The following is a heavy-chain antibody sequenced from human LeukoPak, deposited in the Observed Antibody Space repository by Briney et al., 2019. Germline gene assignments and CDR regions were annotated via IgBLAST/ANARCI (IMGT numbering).Heavy chain of an antibody. CDR3: ARKSDYDSSGYHNWFDL. J-gene: IGHJ5*02. V-gene: IGHV3-48*02. D-gene: IGHD3-22*01. CDR1: GFTFTSYS. CDR2: IRSSSSTI. Sequence: GGSLRLSCSASGFTFTSYSMNWVRQAPCKGLEWVSYIRSSSSTIYYADSVKGRFTISRDNAKNSLYLQMNSLRDEDTAVYYCARKSDYDSSGYHNWFDLWGQGTLVTVSS.